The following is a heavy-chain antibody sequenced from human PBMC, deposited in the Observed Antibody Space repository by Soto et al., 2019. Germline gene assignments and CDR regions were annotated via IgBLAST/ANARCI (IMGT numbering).Heavy chain of an antibody. V-gene: IGHV4-4*02. J-gene: IGHJ5*02. CDR1: GASIGSGGW. Sequence: QVHLQESGPGLVKPSETLSLTCAVSGASIGSGGWWSWVRQPPGKGLEWIAEIFHDGNTNYRPSLKSRVTITVDKSQHQFCLNVYSVTAEDTAVYFCARHEGWTGPDQWGQGTRVNVSS. CDR2: IFHDGNT. D-gene: IGHD2-8*02. CDR3: ARHEGWTGPDQ.